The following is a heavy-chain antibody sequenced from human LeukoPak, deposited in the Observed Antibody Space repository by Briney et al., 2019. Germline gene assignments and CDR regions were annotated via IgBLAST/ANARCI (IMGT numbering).Heavy chain of an antibody. J-gene: IGHJ4*02. V-gene: IGHV3-7*01. D-gene: IGHD5-12*01. CDR2: IKQDGSEK. Sequence: GGSLRLSCAASGFTFSSYWMSRVRQAPGKGLEWVANIKQDGSEKYYVDSVKGRFTISRDNAKNSLYLQMNSLRAEDTAVYYCARAPTLVATANYDYWGQGTLVTVSS. CDR3: ARAPTLVATANYDY. CDR1: GFTFSSYW.